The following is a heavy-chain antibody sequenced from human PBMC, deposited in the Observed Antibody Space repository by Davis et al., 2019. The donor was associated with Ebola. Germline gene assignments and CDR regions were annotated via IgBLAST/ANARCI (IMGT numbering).Heavy chain of an antibody. CDR1: GYTFTTYA. J-gene: IGHJ4*02. Sequence: ASVKVSCKASGYTFTTYAMHWVRQAPGQRLEWMGWINAGNGNTKYSQKFQGRVTITRDTSASTAYMELSSLRSEDTAVYYCARDNSDSSAYTWMDSWGQGTLVSVSS. V-gene: IGHV1-3*01. CDR2: INAGNGNT. D-gene: IGHD6-6*01. CDR3: ARDNSDSSAYTWMDS.